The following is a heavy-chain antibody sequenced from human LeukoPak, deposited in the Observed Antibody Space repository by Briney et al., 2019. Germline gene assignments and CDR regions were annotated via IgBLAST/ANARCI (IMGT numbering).Heavy chain of an antibody. CDR2: IYYSGST. CDR1: GGSISSYY. J-gene: IGHJ4*02. D-gene: IGHD3-16*02. V-gene: IGHV4-59*08. Sequence: TSETLSLTCTVSGGSISSYYWSWIRQPPGKGLEWIGYIYYSGSTNYNPSLKSRVTISVDTSKNQFSLKLSSVTAADTAVYYCARLYRLYYFDYWGQGTLVTVSS. CDR3: ARLYRLYYFDY.